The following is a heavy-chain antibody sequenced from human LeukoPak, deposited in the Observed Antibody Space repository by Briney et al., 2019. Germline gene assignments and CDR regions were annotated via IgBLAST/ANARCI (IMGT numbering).Heavy chain of an antibody. V-gene: IGHV4-59*01. D-gene: IGHD4-17*01. CDR3: AREKGYGDRSFDY. CDR1: GGSISSYY. CDR2: IYYSGST. Sequence: PSETLPLTCTVSGGSISSYYWSWIRQPPGKGLEWIGYIYYSGSTNYNPSLKSRVTISVDTSKNQFSLKLSSVTAADTAVYYCAREKGYGDRSFDYWGQGTLVTVSS. J-gene: IGHJ4*02.